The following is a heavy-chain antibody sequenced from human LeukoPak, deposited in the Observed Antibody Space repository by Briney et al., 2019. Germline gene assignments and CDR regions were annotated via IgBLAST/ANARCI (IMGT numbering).Heavy chain of an antibody. CDR1: GFTFSSYW. V-gene: IGHV3-7*01. J-gene: IGHJ6*03. Sequence: GGSLRLSCAASGFTFSSYWMSWVRQAPGKGLEWVANIKQDGSEKYYVDSVKGRFTISRDNAKNSLYLQMNSLRAEDTAVYYCARDGAYSSSWYSPYYYYYMDVWGKGTTVTVSS. D-gene: IGHD6-13*01. CDR2: IKQDGSEK. CDR3: ARDGAYSSSWYSPYYYYYMDV.